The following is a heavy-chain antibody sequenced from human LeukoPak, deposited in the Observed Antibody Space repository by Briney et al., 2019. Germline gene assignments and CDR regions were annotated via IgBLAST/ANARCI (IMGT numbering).Heavy chain of an antibody. CDR3: AKSGSSGYYSGGKYYFDY. CDR2: ISGSGGST. J-gene: IGHJ4*02. V-gene: IGHV3-23*01. Sequence: GSLRLSCAASGFTFSSYAMSWVRQAPGKGLEWVSAISGSGGSTYYADSVKGRFTISRDNSKNTLYLQMNSLRAEDTAVYYCAKSGSSGYYSGGKYYFDYWGQGTLVTVSS. CDR1: GFTFSSYA. D-gene: IGHD3-22*01.